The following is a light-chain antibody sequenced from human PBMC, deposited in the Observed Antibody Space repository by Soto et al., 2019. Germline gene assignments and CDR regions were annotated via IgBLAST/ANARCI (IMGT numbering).Light chain of an antibody. J-gene: IGLJ1*01. CDR2: EVS. CDR1: SSDVGGYKY. V-gene: IGLV2-14*01. CDR3: SSYSRSTAYV. Sequence: QSALTQPASVSGSPGQSITISCTGTSSDVGGYKYVSWHQLHLGKAPKLIIYEVSNRPSGVSNRFSGSKSGNTASLTISGLQAEDEADYYCSSYSRSTAYVFGTGTKVTVL.